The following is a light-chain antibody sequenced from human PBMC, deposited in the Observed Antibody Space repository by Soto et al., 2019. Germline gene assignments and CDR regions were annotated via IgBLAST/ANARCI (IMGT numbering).Light chain of an antibody. Sequence: EIVLTQSPATLSLSPGERATLSCRASQSVGSYLAWYQHKPGQAPRLLIYGASNRASDIPGRFSGRGSGTDFTLTISRLESGDSAVYYCQQRDKCPRTFGQGTKLEIK. CDR3: QQRDKCPRT. V-gene: IGKV3-11*01. J-gene: IGKJ2*01. CDR2: GAS. CDR1: QSVGSY.